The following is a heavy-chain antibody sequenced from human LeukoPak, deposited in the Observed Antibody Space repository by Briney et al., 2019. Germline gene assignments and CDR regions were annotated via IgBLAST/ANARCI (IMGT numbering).Heavy chain of an antibody. CDR3: ARGGYSYGKKYYYYYYMDV. Sequence: SVKVSCKASGGTFSSYAISWVRQAPGQGLEWMGGIIPIFGTANYAQKFQGRVTITTDESTSTAYMELSSLRSEDTAVYYCARGGYSYGKKYYYYYYMDVWGKGTTVNVSS. CDR1: GGTFSSYA. CDR2: IIPIFGTA. D-gene: IGHD5-18*01. J-gene: IGHJ6*03. V-gene: IGHV1-69*05.